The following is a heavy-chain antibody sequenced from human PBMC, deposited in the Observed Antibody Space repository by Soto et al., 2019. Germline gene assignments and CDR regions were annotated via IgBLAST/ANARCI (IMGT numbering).Heavy chain of an antibody. Sequence: EVQLVESGGDLVQRGGSLRLSCAASGFPFSSYWMHWVRHTPGKGLDWVARISGDGVTTYYADSVTGRFTVSRDNAKNTVSLQISGLSAEDTAVYYCAREYYGLLTGYYTDYWGQGTLVSVSS. CDR3: AREYYGLLTGYYTDY. J-gene: IGHJ4*02. CDR2: ISGDGVTT. CDR1: GFPFSSYW. V-gene: IGHV3-74*01. D-gene: IGHD3-9*01.